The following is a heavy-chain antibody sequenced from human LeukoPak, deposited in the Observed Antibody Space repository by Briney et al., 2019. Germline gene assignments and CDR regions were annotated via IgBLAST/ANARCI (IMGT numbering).Heavy chain of an antibody. V-gene: IGHV1-69*05. CDR2: IIPIFGTA. D-gene: IGHD4-17*01. J-gene: IGHJ4*02. CDR3: VRDPMTTNYFDY. CDR1: GGTLSSDA. Sequence: SVKVSFKASGGTLSSDAINWVRQAPAQSLEWMGRIIPIFGTAHYAQRFQGRVTITTDESTSTAYMELSSLRSEDTAVYYCVRDPMTTNYFDYWGQGTLVTVSS.